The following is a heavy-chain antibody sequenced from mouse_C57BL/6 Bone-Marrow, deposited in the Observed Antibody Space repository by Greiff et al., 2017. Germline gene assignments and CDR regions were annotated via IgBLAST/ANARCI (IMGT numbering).Heavy chain of an antibody. V-gene: IGHV6-6*01. D-gene: IGHD2-2*01. J-gene: IGHJ1*03. CDR2: IRNKANNHAT. CDR3: TPGYDGGYWYFDV. Sequence: EVQGVESGGGLVQPGGSMKLSCAASGFTFSDAWMDWVRQSPEKGLEWVAEIRNKANNHATYYAESVKGRFTISSDDSKSSVYLQMNSLRAEDTGIYYCTPGYDGGYWYFDVWGTGTTVTVSS. CDR1: GFTFSDAW.